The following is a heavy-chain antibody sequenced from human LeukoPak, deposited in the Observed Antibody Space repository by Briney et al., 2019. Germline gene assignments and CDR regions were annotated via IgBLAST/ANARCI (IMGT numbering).Heavy chain of an antibody. D-gene: IGHD5-24*01. V-gene: IGHV1-2*06. Sequence: ASVKVSCKASGYTSTGYYMHWVRQAPGQGLEWMGRINPNSGGTNYAQKFQGRVTMTRATSISTAYMELSRLRSDDTAVYYCARGDGSVLSFDYWGQGTLVTVSS. CDR1: GYTSTGYY. CDR3: ARGDGSVLSFDY. J-gene: IGHJ4*02. CDR2: INPNSGGT.